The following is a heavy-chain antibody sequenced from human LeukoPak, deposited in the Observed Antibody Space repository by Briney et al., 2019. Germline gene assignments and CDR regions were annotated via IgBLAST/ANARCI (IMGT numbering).Heavy chain of an antibody. D-gene: IGHD3-10*01. J-gene: IGHJ6*04. CDR2: INPNSGDT. CDR3: ARGILWFGDDA. Sequence: GASVKVSCKASGYTLTDYYMHWVRQAPGQGFEWMGWINPNSGDTYYAPKFQGRVTMTRNTSISTAYMELSSLRSEDTAVYYCARGILWFGDDAWGKGTTVTISS. CDR1: GYTLTDYY. V-gene: IGHV1-2*02.